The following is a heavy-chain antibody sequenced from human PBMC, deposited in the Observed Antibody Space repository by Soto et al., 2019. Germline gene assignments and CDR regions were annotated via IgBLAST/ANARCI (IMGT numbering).Heavy chain of an antibody. J-gene: IGHJ4*02. CDR3: ARSFCRVGTCYPVDY. V-gene: IGHV4-59*01. Sequence: SETLSLTCTVSGGSISSYYWSWIRQPPGKGLEWIGYIYYSGSTNYNPSLKSRVTISVDTSKNQFSLHLSSLTAADTAVYYCARSFCRVGTCYPVDYWGQGTLVTVSS. CDR2: IYYSGST. CDR1: GGSISSYY. D-gene: IGHD2-15*01.